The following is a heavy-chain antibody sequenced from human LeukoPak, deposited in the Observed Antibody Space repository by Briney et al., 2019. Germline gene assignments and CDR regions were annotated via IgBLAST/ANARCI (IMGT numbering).Heavy chain of an antibody. Sequence: ASVKVSCKASGYTFTSYDMNWVRQATGQGLEWMGWMNPDSGNTDYAQKFQGRVTMTRNTSISTAYMELSGLRSEDTAVYYCARVLSSGYCSSTSCYSPFDYWGQGTLVTVSS. CDR3: ARVLSSGYCSSTSCYSPFDY. D-gene: IGHD2-2*01. V-gene: IGHV1-8*01. CDR2: MNPDSGNT. J-gene: IGHJ4*02. CDR1: GYTFTSYD.